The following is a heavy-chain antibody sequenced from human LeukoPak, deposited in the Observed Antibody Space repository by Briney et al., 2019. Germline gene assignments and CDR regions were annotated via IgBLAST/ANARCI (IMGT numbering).Heavy chain of an antibody. CDR2: INHSGST. V-gene: IGHV4-34*01. CDR1: GGSFSGYY. Sequence: PSETLSLTCAAYGGSFSGYYWSWIRQPPRKGLEWIGEINHSGSTNYNPSLKSQVTMSVDTSKNQFSLKLSSVTAADTAVYYSAIRTSYYDFWSGYYKPPNWFDPWGQGTLVTVSS. CDR3: AIRTSYYDFWSGYYKPPNWFDP. D-gene: IGHD3-3*01. J-gene: IGHJ5*02.